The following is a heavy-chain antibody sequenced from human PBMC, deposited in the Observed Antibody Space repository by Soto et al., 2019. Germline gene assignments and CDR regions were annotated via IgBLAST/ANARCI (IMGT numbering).Heavy chain of an antibody. Sequence: QVQLVESGGGVVQPGRSLRLSCAASGFTFSSYAMHWVRQAPGKGLGGVAVISYDGSKKYYADSVKGRFTISIDNSKNTLYLQRKSLRAEDTAVYYCARAGYIVATIAHYRMDVWGQGTTVTVSS. CDR2: ISYDGSKK. CDR3: ARAGYIVATIAHYRMDV. D-gene: IGHD5-12*01. J-gene: IGHJ6*02. V-gene: IGHV3-30-3*01. CDR1: GFTFSSYA.